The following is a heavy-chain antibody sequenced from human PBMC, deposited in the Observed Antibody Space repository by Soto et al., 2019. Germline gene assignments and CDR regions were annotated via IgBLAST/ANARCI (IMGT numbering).Heavy chain of an antibody. D-gene: IGHD6-13*01. V-gene: IGHV3-33*01. CDR3: ARDLATGYSSSWPSGS. J-gene: IGHJ4*02. CDR2: IWYDGSNK. CDR1: GFTFSSYG. Sequence: QVQLVESGGGVVQPGRSLRLSCAASGFTFSSYGMHWVRQAPGKGLEWVAVIWYDGSNKYYADSVKGRFTISRDNSKNMLYLQMNSLRAEDTAVYYCARDLATGYSSSWPSGSWGQGTLVTVSS.